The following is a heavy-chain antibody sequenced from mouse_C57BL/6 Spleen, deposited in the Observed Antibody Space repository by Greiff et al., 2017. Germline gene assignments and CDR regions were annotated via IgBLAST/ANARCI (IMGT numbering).Heavy chain of an antibody. Sequence: QVQLKQSGAELVRPGASVKLSCKASGYTFTDYYINWVKQRPGQGLEWIARIYPGSGNTNYNEKFKGKATLTAEKSSSTAYLQLSSLTSEDSAVYFCARMELGYYARYFDVWGTGTTVTVSS. CDR3: ARMELGYYARYFDV. D-gene: IGHD2-3*01. CDR2: IYPGSGNT. V-gene: IGHV1-76*01. CDR1: GYTFTDYY. J-gene: IGHJ1*03.